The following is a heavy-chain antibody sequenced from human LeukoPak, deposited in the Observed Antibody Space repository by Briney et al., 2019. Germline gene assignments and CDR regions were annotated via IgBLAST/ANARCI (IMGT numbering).Heavy chain of an antibody. CDR2: INSNRGGT. Sequence: ASVKVSCKASGYTFTGYYMHWVRQAPGQGLEWMGRINSNRGGTNYAQKFQGRVALTRDTSISTAYMELSRLRSDDTAVYYCARETGSSGNYFDYWGQGTLVTVSS. V-gene: IGHV1-2*06. CDR1: GYTFTGYY. D-gene: IGHD3-10*01. J-gene: IGHJ4*02. CDR3: ARETGSSGNYFDY.